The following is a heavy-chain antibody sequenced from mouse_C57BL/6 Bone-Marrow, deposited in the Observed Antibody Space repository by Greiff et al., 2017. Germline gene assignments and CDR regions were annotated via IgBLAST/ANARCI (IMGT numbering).Heavy chain of an antibody. Sequence: VQLQQSGPELVKPGASVKMSCKASGYTFTDYNMHWVKQSHGKSLEWIGHINPNNGGTSYNQKFKGKATLTVNKSYSTAYMGLRSLTSEDSAVYYCAGWGYYGSSPGAMDYWGGGTAVTVSS. J-gene: IGHJ4*01. CDR1: GYTFTDYN. D-gene: IGHD1-1*01. CDR2: INPNNGGT. CDR3: AGWGYYGSSPGAMDY. V-gene: IGHV1-22*01.